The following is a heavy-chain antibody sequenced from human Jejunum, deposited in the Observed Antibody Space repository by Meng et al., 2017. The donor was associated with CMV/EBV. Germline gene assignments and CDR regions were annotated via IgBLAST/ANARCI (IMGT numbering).Heavy chain of an antibody. J-gene: IGHJ6*02. Sequence: GFTFSSYVMSWVRQAPGKGLEWVSGISGRDGSTYYADSVKGRFTISRDNSKNTVYLQMNSLRGEDTAKYYCARDRPKATRPYGMDVWGQGTTVTVSS. D-gene: IGHD1-1*01. CDR3: ARDRPKATRPYGMDV. CDR1: GFTFSSYV. CDR2: ISGRDGST. V-gene: IGHV3-23*01.